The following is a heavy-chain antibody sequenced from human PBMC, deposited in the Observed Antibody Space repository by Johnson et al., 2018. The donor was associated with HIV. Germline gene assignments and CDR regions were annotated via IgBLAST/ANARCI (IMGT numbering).Heavy chain of an antibody. D-gene: IGHD1-26*01. CDR1: GFIFSSYA. Sequence: QVQLVESGGGVVQPGRSQRLSCAASGFIFSSYAIHWVRQAPGKGLEWVAVISYDAQPKYYADSVKGRFPISRDNSKNTLYLQMNSLRAEDTAVYYCAKERSGSYSGADAFDIWGQGTMVTVSS. CDR3: AKERSGSYSGADAFDI. CDR2: ISYDAQPK. J-gene: IGHJ3*02. V-gene: IGHV3-30*04.